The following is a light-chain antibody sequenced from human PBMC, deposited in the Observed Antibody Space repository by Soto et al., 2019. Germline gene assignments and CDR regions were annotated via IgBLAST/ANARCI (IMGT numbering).Light chain of an antibody. J-gene: IGLJ2*01. CDR2: LNSDGSH. V-gene: IGLV4-69*01. Sequence: QPVLTQSPSASASLGASVKLTCTLSSGHSNYVIAWHQQQPEKGPRYLMTLNSDGSHSKGDGIPDRFSGSSSGAERYLTISSLQSEDEADYYCQTWDTGIRVFGGGTQLTVL. CDR1: SGHSNYV. CDR3: QTWDTGIRV.